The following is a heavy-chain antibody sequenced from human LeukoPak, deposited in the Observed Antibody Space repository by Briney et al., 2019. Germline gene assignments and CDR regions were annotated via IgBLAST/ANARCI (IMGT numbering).Heavy chain of an antibody. V-gene: IGHV3-23*01. D-gene: IGHD1-14*01. CDR3: AKDPESRRTFDY. CDR2: ISGSGGST. J-gene: IGHJ4*02. Sequence: GASLRLSCAASGFTFSSYAMSRVRQAPGKGLEWVSAISGSGGSTYYADSVKGRFTISRDNSKNTLYLQMNSLRAEDTAVYYCAKDPESRRTFDYWGQGTLVTVSS. CDR1: GFTFSSYA.